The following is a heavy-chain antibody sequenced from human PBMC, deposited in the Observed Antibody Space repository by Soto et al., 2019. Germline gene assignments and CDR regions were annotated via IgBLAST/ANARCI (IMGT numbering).Heavy chain of an antibody. V-gene: IGHV4-59*01. J-gene: IGHJ4*02. D-gene: IGHD6-19*01. CDR1: GGSISRYY. Sequence: SETLSLTCTVSGGSISRYYWSWIRQPPGKGLEWIGYIYYSGSTNYNPSLKSRVTISVDTSKNQFSLKLSSVTAADTAVYYCARSGYSSGWPVYWGQGTLVTVSS. CDR2: IYYSGST. CDR3: ARSGYSSGWPVY.